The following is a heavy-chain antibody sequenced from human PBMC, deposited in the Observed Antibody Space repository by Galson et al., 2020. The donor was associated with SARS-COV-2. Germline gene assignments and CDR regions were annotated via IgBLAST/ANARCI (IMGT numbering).Heavy chain of an antibody. V-gene: IGHV4-59*08. Sequence: SETLSLTCTVSGDSINNYYWSWIRQPPGKGLEWIGYIYYSGSTKYNPSLRSRVTISVDTSKNQFSLKLRSVTAADTAVYFCARGIVGADGLDVWGQGTTVTVSS. CDR3: ARGIVGADGLDV. D-gene: IGHD3-22*01. CDR1: GDSINNYY. J-gene: IGHJ6*02. CDR2: IYYSGST.